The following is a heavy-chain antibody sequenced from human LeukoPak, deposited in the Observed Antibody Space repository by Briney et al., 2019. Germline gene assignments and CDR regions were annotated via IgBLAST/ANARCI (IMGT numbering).Heavy chain of an antibody. V-gene: IGHV3-74*03. Sequence: GGSLRLSCAASGFTFRNHWMHCVRHTPGKGLVWVSRISSDGSSTTYADSVKGRFTISRDNAKNTLYLQKNNLRAEDTAMYYCARDQRVTGRPDIDYWGQGTLVIVS. J-gene: IGHJ4*02. CDR1: GFTFRNHW. CDR2: ISSDGSST. CDR3: ARDQRVTGRPDIDY. D-gene: IGHD6-6*01.